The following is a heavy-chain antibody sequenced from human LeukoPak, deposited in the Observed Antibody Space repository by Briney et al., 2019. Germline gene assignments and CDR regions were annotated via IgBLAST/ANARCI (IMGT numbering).Heavy chain of an antibody. V-gene: IGHV4-59*01. CDR3: ARGLPFGVTTGAGYFDP. CDR1: GDSISTYY. CDR2: VYKSGSA. J-gene: IGHJ4*02. Sequence: ASETLSLTCNVSGDSISTYYWTWIRQPPGKALEWIGYVYKSGSASYGPSLRSRVSMSVDTSKNQVFLKLTSVTAADTAVYFCARGLPFGVTTGAGYFDPWGQGILVTVS. D-gene: IGHD4-17*01.